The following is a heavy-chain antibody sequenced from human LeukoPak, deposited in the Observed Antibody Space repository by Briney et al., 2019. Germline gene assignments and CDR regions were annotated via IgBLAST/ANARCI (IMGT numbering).Heavy chain of an antibody. J-gene: IGHJ4*02. CDR3: ARDYYDSSGYRDY. D-gene: IGHD3-22*01. CDR1: GFTVSSNY. V-gene: IGHV3-53*01. CDR2: IYSGGST. Sequence: PGGSPRFSCAASGFTVSSNYMSWVRQAPGKGLEWVSVIYSGGSTYYADSVKGRFTISRDNSKNTLYLQMNSLRAEDTAVYYCARDYYDSSGYRDYWGQGTLVTVSS.